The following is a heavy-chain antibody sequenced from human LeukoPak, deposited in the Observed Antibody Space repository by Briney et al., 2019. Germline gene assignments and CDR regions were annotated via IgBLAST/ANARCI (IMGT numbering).Heavy chain of an antibody. CDR2: ISYDGIDK. CDR3: AKVAGWDLLKDAFDI. D-gene: IGHD6-19*01. J-gene: IGHJ3*02. V-gene: IGHV3-30*18. CDR1: GFTFSSYW. Sequence: GGSLRLSCAASGFTFSSYWMHWVRQAPGKGLEWVAVISYDGIDKYYGDSVKGRFTISRDNSKNTLYLQMNSLRPEDTAVYYCAKVAGWDLLKDAFDIWGQGTMVIVSS.